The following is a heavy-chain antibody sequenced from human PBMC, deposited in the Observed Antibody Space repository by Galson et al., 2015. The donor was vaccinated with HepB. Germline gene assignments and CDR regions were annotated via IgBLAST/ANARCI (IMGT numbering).Heavy chain of an antibody. J-gene: IGHJ5*02. D-gene: IGHD5-24*01. CDR3: ARRDGNDWFDP. Sequence: SVKVSCKASGYTFTRYAINWVRQAPGQGLKWMGWINTDTGNPTYAQGFTGRFVFSLDTSVSTAYLQISSLRAEDTAVFYCARRDGNDWFDPWGQGTLVTVSS. V-gene: IGHV7-4-1*02. CDR1: GYTFTRYA. CDR2: INTDTGNP.